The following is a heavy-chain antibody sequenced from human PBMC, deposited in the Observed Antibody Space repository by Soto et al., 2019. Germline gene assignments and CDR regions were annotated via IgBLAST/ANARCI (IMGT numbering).Heavy chain of an antibody. D-gene: IGHD3-10*01. V-gene: IGHV1-18*01. Sequence: GASVKVSCKASGYTFTSYGISWVRQAPGQGLEWMGWISAYNGNTNYAQKLQGRVTMTTDTSTSTAYMELRSLRSDDTAVYYCAREITMVRGRSAFDIWGQGTMVTVSS. CDR2: ISAYNGNT. J-gene: IGHJ3*02. CDR3: AREITMVRGRSAFDI. CDR1: GYTFTSYG.